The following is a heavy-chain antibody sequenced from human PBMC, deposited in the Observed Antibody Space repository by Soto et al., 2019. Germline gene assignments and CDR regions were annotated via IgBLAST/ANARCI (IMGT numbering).Heavy chain of an antibody. CDR2: ISGSGGST. Sequence: PGGSLRLSCAASGFTFSSYAMSWVRQAPGKGLEWVSAISGSGGSTYYADSVKGRFTISRDNSKNTLYLQMNSLRAEDTAVYYCAKDSGNIVVVPAATFDHWGQGTLVTVSS. J-gene: IGHJ4*02. D-gene: IGHD2-2*01. CDR3: AKDSGNIVVVPAATFDH. V-gene: IGHV3-23*01. CDR1: GFTFSSYA.